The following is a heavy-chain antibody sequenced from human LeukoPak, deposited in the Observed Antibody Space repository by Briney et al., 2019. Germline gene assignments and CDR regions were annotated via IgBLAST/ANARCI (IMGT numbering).Heavy chain of an antibody. CDR2: ISGSGGST. CDR3: APLVGGYVRPVY. V-gene: IGHV3-23*01. J-gene: IGHJ4*02. Sequence: PGGSLRHSCAASGFTFSSYAMSWVRQAPGKGLEWVSAISGSGGSTYYADSVKGRFTISRDNAKNSLYLQMNSLRAEDTAVYYCAPLVGGYVRPVYWGQGTLVTVSS. CDR1: GFTFSSYA. D-gene: IGHD3-16*01.